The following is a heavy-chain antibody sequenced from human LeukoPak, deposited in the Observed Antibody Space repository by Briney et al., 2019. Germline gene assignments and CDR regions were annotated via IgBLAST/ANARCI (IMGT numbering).Heavy chain of an antibody. D-gene: IGHD3-9*01. Sequence: GGSLRLSCAASGFTFSSYEMNWVRQAPGKGLEWVSYISSSGSTIYYADSVKGRFTISRDNAKNSLYLQMNSLRAEDTAVYYCVHLPYYDILTGYPPPNDYWGQGTLVTVSS. CDR2: ISSSGSTI. V-gene: IGHV3-48*03. CDR3: VHLPYYDILTGYPPPNDY. CDR1: GFTFSSYE. J-gene: IGHJ4*02.